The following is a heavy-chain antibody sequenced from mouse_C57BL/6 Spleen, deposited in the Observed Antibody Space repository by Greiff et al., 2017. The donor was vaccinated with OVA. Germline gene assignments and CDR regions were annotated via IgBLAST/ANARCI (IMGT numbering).Heavy chain of an antibody. CDR1: GYAFSSSW. Sequence: LVESGPELVKPGASVKISCKASGYAFSSSWMNWVKQRPGKGLEWIGRIYPGDGDTNYNGKFKGKATLTADKSSSTAYMQLSSLTSEDSAVYFCARDYYGSSYGYYFDYWGQGTTLTVSS. CDR2: IYPGDGDT. D-gene: IGHD1-1*01. V-gene: IGHV1-82*01. CDR3: ARDYYGSSYGYYFDY. J-gene: IGHJ2*01.